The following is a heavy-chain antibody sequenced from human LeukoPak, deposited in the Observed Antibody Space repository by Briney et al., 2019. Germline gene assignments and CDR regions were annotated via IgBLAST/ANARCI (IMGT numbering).Heavy chain of an antibody. CDR2: IYSGGST. V-gene: IGHV3-53*01. D-gene: IGHD3-10*01. Sequence: GGSLRLSCAASGFTVSSNYMSWVRQAPGEGLEWVSVIYSGGSTYYADSVKGRFTISRDNSKNTLYLQMNSLRAEDTAVYYCAREVNYYGSGSSSPFDYWGQGTLVTVSS. CDR1: GFTVSSNY. CDR3: AREVNYYGSGSSSPFDY. J-gene: IGHJ4*02.